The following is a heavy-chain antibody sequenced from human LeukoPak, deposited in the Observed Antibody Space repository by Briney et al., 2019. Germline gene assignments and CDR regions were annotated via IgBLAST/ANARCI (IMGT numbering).Heavy chain of an antibody. J-gene: IGHJ3*02. CDR1: GYSFGDYY. V-gene: IGHV5-51*01. CDR2: IWPGDSNS. D-gene: IGHD1-1*01. Sequence: GESLKISCKASGYSFGDYYLGWVRQTPGKRLEWMGIIWPGDSNSRYGPSFQGQVTFSADKSINSAFLHWSSLRASDTAMYYCTTGFRGDGQTDDAFDIWGQGTMVIVSS. CDR3: TTGFRGDGQTDDAFDI.